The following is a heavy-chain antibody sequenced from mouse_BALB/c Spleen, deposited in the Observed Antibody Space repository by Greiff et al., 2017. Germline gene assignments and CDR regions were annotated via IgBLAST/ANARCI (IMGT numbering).Heavy chain of an antibody. CDR1: GFNIKDTY. V-gene: IGHV14-3*02. J-gene: IGHJ1*01. CDR2: IDPANGNT. CDR3: ARDDYGDWYFDV. Sequence: VQLKQSGAELVKPGASVKLSCTASGFNIKDTYMHWVKQRPEQGLEWIGRIDPANGNTKYDPKFQGKATITADTSSNTAYLQLSSLTSEDTAVYYCARDDYGDWYFDVWGAGTTVTVSS. D-gene: IGHD2-4*01.